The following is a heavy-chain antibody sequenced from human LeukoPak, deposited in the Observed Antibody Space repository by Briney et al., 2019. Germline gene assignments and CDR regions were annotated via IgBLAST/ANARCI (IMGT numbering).Heavy chain of an antibody. J-gene: IGHJ4*02. CDR1: GGTFSSYA. V-gene: IGHV1-69*05. CDR3: ARGFGYYYDTLD. Sequence: SVKVSCKASGGTFSSYAISWVRQAPGQGLEWMGRIIPIFGTANYAQKFQGRVTITTDESTSTAYMELSSLRSEDTAVYYCARGFGYYYDTLDWGQGTLVTVSS. D-gene: IGHD3-22*01. CDR2: IIPIFGTA.